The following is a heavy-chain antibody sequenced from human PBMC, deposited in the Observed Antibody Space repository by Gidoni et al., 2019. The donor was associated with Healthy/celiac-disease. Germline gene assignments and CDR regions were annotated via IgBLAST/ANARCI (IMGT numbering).Heavy chain of an antibody. CDR2: IYYSGST. Sequence: QVQLQESGTGLVKPSQTLSLTCTVSGGSISSGGYYWSWIRQHPGKGLEWIGYIYYSGSTYYNPSLKSRVTISVDTSKNQFSLKLSSVTAADTAVYYCARDLPGSGGSGSWFDPWGQGTLVTVSS. D-gene: IGHD3-10*01. CDR1: GGSISSGGYY. J-gene: IGHJ5*02. V-gene: IGHV4-31*03. CDR3: ARDLPGSGGSGSWFDP.